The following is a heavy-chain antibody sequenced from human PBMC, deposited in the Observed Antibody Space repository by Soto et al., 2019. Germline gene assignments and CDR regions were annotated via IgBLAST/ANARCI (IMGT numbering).Heavy chain of an antibody. J-gene: IGHJ6*02. D-gene: IGHD2-21*02. CDR2: ISAYNGNT. V-gene: IGHV1-18*01. CDR3: ARYCGGDCYPNYYGMDV. Sequence: GASVKVSCKASGYTFTSYGISWVRQAPGQGLEWMGWISAYNGNTNYAQKLQGRVTMTTDTSTSTAYMELRSLRSDDTAVYYCARYCGGDCYPNYYGMDVWGQGTTVTVSS. CDR1: GYTFTSYG.